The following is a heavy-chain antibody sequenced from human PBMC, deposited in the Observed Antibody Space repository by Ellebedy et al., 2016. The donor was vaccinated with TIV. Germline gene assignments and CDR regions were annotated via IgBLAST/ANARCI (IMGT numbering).Heavy chain of an antibody. CDR3: ARVGLRWSHPLPFGDAFDI. J-gene: IGHJ3*02. V-gene: IGHV1-3*01. Sequence: ASVKVSXKASGYTFTSYAMHWVRQAPGQRFEWMGWINAGNGNTKYSQKFQGRVTITRDTSASTAYMELSSLRSEDTAVYYCARVGLRWSHPLPFGDAFDIWGQGTMVTVSS. CDR2: INAGNGNT. CDR1: GYTFTSYA. D-gene: IGHD4-23*01.